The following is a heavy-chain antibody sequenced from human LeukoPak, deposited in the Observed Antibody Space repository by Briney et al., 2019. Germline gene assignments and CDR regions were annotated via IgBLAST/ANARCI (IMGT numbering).Heavy chain of an antibody. CDR1: GGSISSSNW. CDR2: IYHSGST. J-gene: IGHJ4*02. V-gene: IGHV4-4*02. Sequence: SETLSLTCAVSGGSISSSNWWSWVRQPPGKGLEWIGEIYHSGSTNYNPSLKSRVTISVDTSKNQFSLKLSSVTAADTAVYYCARATMVRGGGYFDYWGQGTLVTVSS. CDR3: ARATMVRGGGYFDY. D-gene: IGHD3-10*01.